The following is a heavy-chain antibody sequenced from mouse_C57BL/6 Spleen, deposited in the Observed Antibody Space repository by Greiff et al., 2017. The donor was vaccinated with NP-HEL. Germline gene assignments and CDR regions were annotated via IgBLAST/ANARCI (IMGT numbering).Heavy chain of an antibody. CDR1: GYTFTSYW. CDR2: INPSSGYT. V-gene: IGHV1-7*01. J-gene: IGHJ2*01. CDR3: ARTMVTANDFDY. Sequence: QVQLQQSGAELAKPGASVKLSCKASGYTFTSYWMHWVKQRPGQGLEWIGYINPSSGYTKYNQKFKDKATLTADQSSSTAYMQLSSLTYEDSAVYYCARTMVTANDFDYWGQGTTLTVSS. D-gene: IGHD2-2*01.